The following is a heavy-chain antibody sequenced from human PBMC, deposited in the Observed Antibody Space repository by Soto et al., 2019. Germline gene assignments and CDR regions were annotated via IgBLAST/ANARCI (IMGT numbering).Heavy chain of an antibody. V-gene: IGHV5-51*01. CDR2: IYPGDSDT. CDR3: ARQPSWGSTSSQGYYYFDY. J-gene: IGHJ4*02. Sequence: HGESLKISCEGSGYKFTTYWIAWVRQMPGKGLEWMGIIYPGDSDTEYSPSFQGQVTISADKSISTAYLQWSSLRASDTAIYYCARQPSWGSTSSQGYYYFDYWGQGTQVTVPS. D-gene: IGHD6-13*01. CDR1: GYKFTTYW.